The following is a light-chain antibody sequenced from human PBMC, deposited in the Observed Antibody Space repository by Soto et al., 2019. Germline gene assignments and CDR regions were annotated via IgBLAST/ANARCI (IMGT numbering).Light chain of an antibody. CDR1: QTIISW. CDR3: LQYNNYPFT. Sequence: DIQMTQSPSTLSGSVGDIVTMTCLASQTIISWLAWYQQKPGKAPKLLIYKASTLKSGVPSRFSGSGSGTEFTLTINSLQPEDFATYFCLQYNNYPFTFGQGTRLEIK. V-gene: IGKV1-5*03. CDR2: KAS. J-gene: IGKJ5*01.